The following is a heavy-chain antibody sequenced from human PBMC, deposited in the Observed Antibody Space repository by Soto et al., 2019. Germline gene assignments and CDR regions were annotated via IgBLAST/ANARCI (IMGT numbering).Heavy chain of an antibody. Sequence: EVQLLESGGGLVQPGGSLRLSCAASGFTFSNYAMSWVRQAPGTGLEWVSSITRSGGSTYYADSVKGRFTISRDNSKHALYLQMSSLAAEDPTVYSCAKVLVGSGWDNDYWGQGTLVTVSS. CDR1: GFTFSNYA. CDR2: ITRSGGST. J-gene: IGHJ4*02. D-gene: IGHD6-19*01. V-gene: IGHV3-23*01. CDR3: AKVLVGSGWDNDY.